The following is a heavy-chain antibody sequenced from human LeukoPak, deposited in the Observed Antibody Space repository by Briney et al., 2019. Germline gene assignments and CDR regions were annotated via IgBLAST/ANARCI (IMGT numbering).Heavy chain of an antibody. Sequence: GASVKVSGKASGYTFTSYDINWVRQATGQGLEWMGWMNPNSGNTGYAQKFQGRVTMTRNTSISTAYMELSSLRSEDTAVYYCARGGYSGYDHGMDVWGQGTTVTVSS. CDR2: MNPNSGNT. CDR3: ARGGYSGYDHGMDV. V-gene: IGHV1-8*01. J-gene: IGHJ6*02. D-gene: IGHD5-12*01. CDR1: GYTFTSYD.